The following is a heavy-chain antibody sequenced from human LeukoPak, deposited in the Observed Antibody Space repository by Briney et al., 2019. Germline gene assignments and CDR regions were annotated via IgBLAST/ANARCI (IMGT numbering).Heavy chain of an antibody. CDR1: GGPISSYY. CDR3: ARGVLRYFDWLPKNWYFDL. CDR2: IYYSGST. V-gene: IGHV4-59*01. J-gene: IGHJ2*01. D-gene: IGHD3-9*01. Sequence: PSETLSLTCTVSGGPISSYYWSWIRQPPGKGLEWIGYIYYSGSTNYNPSLKSRVTISVDTSKNQFSLKLSSVTAADTAVYYCARGVLRYFDWLPKNWYFDLWGRGTLVTVSS.